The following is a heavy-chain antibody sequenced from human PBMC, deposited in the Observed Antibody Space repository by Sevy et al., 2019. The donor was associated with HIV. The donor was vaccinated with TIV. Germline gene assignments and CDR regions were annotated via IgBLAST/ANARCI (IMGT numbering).Heavy chain of an antibody. D-gene: IGHD5-18*01. J-gene: IGHJ4*02. Sequence: GGSLRLSCSASGFTFSSYAMHWVRQAPGKGLEYVSAISSNGGSTYYADSVKGRFTISRDNSKNTLYLQMGSLRAEDTAVYYCVKLLVDTAMGGDTFDYWGQGTLVTVSS. V-gene: IGHV3-64D*06. CDR2: ISSNGGST. CDR1: GFTFSSYA. CDR3: VKLLVDTAMGGDTFDY.